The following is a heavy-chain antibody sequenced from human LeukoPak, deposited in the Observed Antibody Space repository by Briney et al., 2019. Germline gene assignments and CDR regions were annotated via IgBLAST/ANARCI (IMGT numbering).Heavy chain of an antibody. V-gene: IGHV3-23*01. CDR2: ISGSGGST. Sequence: GGSLRLSCAASGFTFSSYAMHWVRQAPGKGLEWVSAISGSGGSTYYADSVKGRFTISRDNSKNTLYLQMNSLRAEDTAVYYCAKTVGATSGGYYYYGMDVWGQGTTVTVSS. J-gene: IGHJ6*02. D-gene: IGHD1-26*01. CDR1: GFTFSSYA. CDR3: AKTVGATSGGYYYYGMDV.